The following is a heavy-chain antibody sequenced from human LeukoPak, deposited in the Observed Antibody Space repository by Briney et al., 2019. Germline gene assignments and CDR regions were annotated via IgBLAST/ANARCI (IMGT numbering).Heavy chain of an antibody. CDR1: GYTFTNYG. CDR3: ARGGYYDILTGYRAQNWFDP. CDR2: ISAYNGNT. Sequence: ASVKVSCKTSGYTFTNYGISWVRQAPGQGLEWMGWISAYNGNTNYAQKLQGRVTMTTDTSTSTAYMELRSLRSDDTAVYYCARGGYYDILTGYRAQNWFDPWGQGTLVTVSS. J-gene: IGHJ5*02. V-gene: IGHV1-18*01. D-gene: IGHD3-9*01.